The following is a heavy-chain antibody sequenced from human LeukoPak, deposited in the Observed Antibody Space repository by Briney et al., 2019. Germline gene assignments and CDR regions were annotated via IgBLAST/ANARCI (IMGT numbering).Heavy chain of an antibody. CDR2: IYYSGTT. CDR3: ARSGRQLLYYFDY. J-gene: IGHJ4*02. Sequence: SETLSLTCTVSGDSISSYYWSWIRQPPGKRLEWIGYIYYSGTTNYSPSLKSRVTLSVDMSKNQFSLKLSSVTAADTAVYYCARSGRQLLYYFDYWGQGTLVTVSS. V-gene: IGHV4-59*08. D-gene: IGHD5-24*01. CDR1: GDSISSYY.